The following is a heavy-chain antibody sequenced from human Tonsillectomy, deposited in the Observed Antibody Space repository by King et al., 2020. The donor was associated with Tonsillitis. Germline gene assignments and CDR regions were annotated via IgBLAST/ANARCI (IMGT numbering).Heavy chain of an antibody. Sequence: LVQSGGGLVKPGGSLRLSCAASGITFSTDSMNWVRQAPGKGLEWVSSISSSSQYIYYADSVKGRFTISRDNAKNSLFLQMNSLRVEDTAVDYCARGAAAAGTFAMDVWGQGTTVTVSS. J-gene: IGHJ6*02. V-gene: IGHV3-21*01. CDR2: ISSSSQYI. D-gene: IGHD6-13*01. CDR3: ARGAAAAGTFAMDV. CDR1: GITFSTDS.